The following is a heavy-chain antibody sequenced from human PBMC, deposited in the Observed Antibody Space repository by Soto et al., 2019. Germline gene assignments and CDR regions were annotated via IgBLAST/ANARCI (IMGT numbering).Heavy chain of an antibody. J-gene: IGHJ4*02. Sequence: GASVKLFCEASGYSLFVYYTHGVRQAPGQGLEWIGRISPNSGPINSAQKFEGRVTLTWDTSRNTADMELSSLRSNDTALYSWAGPTRNIIDWHYFYSRGQGALVTVTS. V-gene: IGHV1-2*02. CDR3: AGPTRNIIDWHYFYS. D-gene: IGHD3-9*01. CDR2: ISPNSGPI. CDR1: GYSLFVYY.